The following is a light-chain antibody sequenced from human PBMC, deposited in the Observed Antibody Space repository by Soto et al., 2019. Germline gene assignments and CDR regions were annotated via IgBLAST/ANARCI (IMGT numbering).Light chain of an antibody. CDR1: QSVSSSY. CDR3: QHYGTSAL. CDR2: GAS. V-gene: IGKV3-20*01. Sequence: EIVLTQSPGTLSLSPGERATLSCRASQSVSSSYLAWYQQKPGQAPRLLIYGASSRATGIPDRFSVSASGTHFTLTISRLEPEEFAVYYCQHYGTSALFGPGTKVDIK. J-gene: IGKJ3*01.